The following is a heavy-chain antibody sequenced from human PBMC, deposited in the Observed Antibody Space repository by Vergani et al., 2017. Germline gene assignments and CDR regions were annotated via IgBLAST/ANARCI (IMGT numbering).Heavy chain of an antibody. CDR2: IYYSGST. CDR1: GGSISGSSYY. J-gene: IGHJ6*02. Sequence: QLQLQESGPGLVKPSETLSPTCTVSGGSISGSSYYWGWISQPPGKGLEWIGSIYYSGSTYYNPSLKSRVTISVDTSKNQFSLKLSSVTDADTAVYYCARPGSAVYYYGMDVWGQGP. CDR3: ARPGSAVYYYGMDV. D-gene: IGHD3-10*01. V-gene: IGHV4-39*01.